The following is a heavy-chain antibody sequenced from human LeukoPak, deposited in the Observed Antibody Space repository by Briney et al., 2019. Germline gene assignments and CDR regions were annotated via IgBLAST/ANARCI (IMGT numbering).Heavy chain of an antibody. CDR1: GYCFPDYW. D-gene: IGHD3-3*01. V-gene: IGHV5-51*01. J-gene: IGHJ6*03. CDR3: ARRAGYDFWSGFGYMDV. CDR2: IYPGDSDT. Sequence: GGSLKISFKGSGYCFPDYWIAWVRPTPGKGLAWVGIIYPGDSDTRYRPSFQEQVTIFADKSISTAYLQWSSLKASDTAIYYCARRAGYDFWSGFGYMDVWGKGTTVTVSS.